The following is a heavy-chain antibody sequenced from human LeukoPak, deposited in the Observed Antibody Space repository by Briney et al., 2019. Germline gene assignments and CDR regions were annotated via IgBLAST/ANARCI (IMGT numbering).Heavy chain of an antibody. D-gene: IGHD4-17*01. CDR3: ARGGGRSVTTEYDY. J-gene: IGHJ4*02. CDR2: IKTDGSIT. Sequence: PGGSLRLSCAASGFSFSVYWMHWVRQAPGKGPVWVSRIKTDGSITDYADFVKGRFTISRDNAKNTLYLQMNSLRAGDTAVYYCARGGGRSVTTEYDYWGQGTLVTVSS. CDR1: GFSFSVYW. V-gene: IGHV3-74*01.